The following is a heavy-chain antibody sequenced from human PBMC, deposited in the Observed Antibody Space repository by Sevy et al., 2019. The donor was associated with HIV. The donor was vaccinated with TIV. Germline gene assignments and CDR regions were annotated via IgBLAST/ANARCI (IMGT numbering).Heavy chain of an antibody. Sequence: GGSLRLSCAASGFTFSNAWMSWVRQAPGKGLEWVGRIKSKTDGGKTDYAEPVKGRFTISSDNSKNTLKLQMNSLKTGDTAVYYCTSVRDFWSGYFPLGAFDIWGQGTMVTVSS. CDR3: TSVRDFWSGYFPLGAFDI. CDR2: IKSKTDGGKT. V-gene: IGHV3-15*01. D-gene: IGHD3-3*01. CDR1: GFTFSNAW. J-gene: IGHJ3*02.